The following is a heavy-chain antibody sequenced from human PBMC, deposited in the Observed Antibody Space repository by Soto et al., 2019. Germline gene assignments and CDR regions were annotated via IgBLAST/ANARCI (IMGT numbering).Heavy chain of an antibody. CDR2: IIPIFGTA. CDR3: ARGVAVAGKGNYYHYGMDV. Sequence: SVKVSCKASGGTFSSYAISWVRQAPGQGLEWMGGIIPIFGTANYAQKFQGRVTITADESTSTAYMELSSLRSEDTAVYYCARGVAVAGKGNYYHYGMDVWGQGTTVTISS. V-gene: IGHV1-69*13. J-gene: IGHJ6*02. D-gene: IGHD6-19*01. CDR1: GGTFSSYA.